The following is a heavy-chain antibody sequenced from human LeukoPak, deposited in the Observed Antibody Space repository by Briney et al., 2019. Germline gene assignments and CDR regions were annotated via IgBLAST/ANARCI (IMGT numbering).Heavy chain of an antibody. V-gene: IGHV1-69*13. CDR3: ASSREEATLSFYYYDSSGYYYYFDY. J-gene: IGHJ4*02. Sequence: SVKVPCKASGGTFSSYAISWVRQAPGQGLEWMGGIIPIFGTANYAQKFQGRVTITADESTSTAYMELSSLRSEDTAVYYCASSREEATLSFYYYDSSGYYYYFDYWGQGTLVTVSS. CDR2: IIPIFGTA. D-gene: IGHD3-22*01. CDR1: GGTFSSYA.